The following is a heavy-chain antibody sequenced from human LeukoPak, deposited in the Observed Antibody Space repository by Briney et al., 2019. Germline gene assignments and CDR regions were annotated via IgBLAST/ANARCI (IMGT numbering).Heavy chain of an antibody. J-gene: IGHJ3*02. V-gene: IGHV3-30*02. CDR3: ASSTGDKYSSSWGAFDI. Sequence: PGGSLRLPCAASGFTFSSYGMHWVRQAPGKGLEWVAFIRYDGSNKYYADSVKGRFTISRDNSKNTLYLQMNSLRAEDTAVYYCASSTGDKYSSSWGAFDIWGQGTMVTVSS. CDR1: GFTFSSYG. CDR2: IRYDGSNK. D-gene: IGHD6-6*01.